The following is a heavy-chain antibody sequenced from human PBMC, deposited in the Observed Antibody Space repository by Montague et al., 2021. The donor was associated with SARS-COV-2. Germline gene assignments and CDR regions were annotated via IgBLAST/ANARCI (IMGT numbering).Heavy chain of an antibody. J-gene: IGHJ4*02. V-gene: IGHV3-30*04. CDR1: RFTFSSHP. Sequence: SLRLSCAASRFTFSSHPMHWVRQAPGNGLEWVAVISFDGSSKYYVDSMKGRLTISRDNSKNTLFLQLNSLRVEDTAVYYCARGRQWLVLGQVDYWGQGTLVTVSS. D-gene: IGHD3-22*01. CDR3: ARGRQWLVLGQVDY. CDR2: ISFDGSSK.